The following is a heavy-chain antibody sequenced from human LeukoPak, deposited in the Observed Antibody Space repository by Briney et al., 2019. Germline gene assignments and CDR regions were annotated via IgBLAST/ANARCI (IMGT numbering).Heavy chain of an antibody. CDR2: IFYSGSA. V-gene: IGHV4-59*11. CDR1: GGSMSTHY. J-gene: IGHJ4*02. Sequence: SETLSLTCTVSGGSMSTHYWSWIRQPPGKGLEWVGFIFYSGSATYNPSLQSRLAISLDTSSNQFSPKLSSVTAADTAVYYCARVSVGGTGPDYWGQGTLVTVAS. CDR3: ARVSVGGTGPDY. D-gene: IGHD1-14*01.